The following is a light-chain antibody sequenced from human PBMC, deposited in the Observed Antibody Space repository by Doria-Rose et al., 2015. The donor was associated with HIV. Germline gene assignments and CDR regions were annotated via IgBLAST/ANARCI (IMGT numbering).Light chain of an antibody. Sequence: QSVLIQPASVSGSPGQSITISCTGTSSDVGAYNSVSWYQQHPGKAPKLMIYDVTKRPSGVSNRFSGSKSGNTASLTISGLQAEDEADYYCSSYTNINTYVFGNGTKVTVL. CDR2: DVT. CDR1: SSDVGAYNS. CDR3: SSYTNINTYV. J-gene: IGLJ1*01. V-gene: IGLV2-14*01.